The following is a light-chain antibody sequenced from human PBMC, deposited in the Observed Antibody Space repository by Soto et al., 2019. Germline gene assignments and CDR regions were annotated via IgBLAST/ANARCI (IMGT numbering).Light chain of an antibody. V-gene: IGLV1-40*01. J-gene: IGLJ2*01. CDR1: SSNIGAGYD. Sequence: QSVLTQPPSVSGAPGQRVTISCTGSSSNIGAGYDVHWYQQLPGTAPKLLIYANNNRPSGVPDRFSGSKSGTSASLAITGLQAEDEGDFYCQPYDSSVSGHVVFGGGTKVTVL. CDR2: ANN. CDR3: QPYDSSVSGHVV.